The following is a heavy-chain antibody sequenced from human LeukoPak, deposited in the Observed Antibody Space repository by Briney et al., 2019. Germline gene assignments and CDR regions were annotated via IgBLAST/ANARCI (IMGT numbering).Heavy chain of an antibody. Sequence: GGSLRLSCAASGFTLSNFWMTWVRQAPGKGLEWVANIKHDGTETKYVDSVKGRVTISRDNAKNSLYLQMNSLRAEDTAVYFCARGRYSSGWYHDFWGQGALVTVSS. D-gene: IGHD6-19*01. CDR3: ARGRYSSGWYHDF. J-gene: IGHJ4*02. CDR2: IKHDGTET. V-gene: IGHV3-7*04. CDR1: GFTLSNFW.